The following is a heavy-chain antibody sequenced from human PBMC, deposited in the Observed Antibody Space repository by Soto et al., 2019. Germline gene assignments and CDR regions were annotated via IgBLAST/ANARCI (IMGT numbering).Heavy chain of an antibody. CDR3: AKSPRTRDAFYI. CDR2: ISGSGGST. V-gene: IGHV3-23*01. Sequence: GGSLRLSCAASGFTFSSYAMSWVRQAPGKGLEWVSAISGSGGSTYYADSVKGRFTISRDNSKNTLYLQMNSLRDEDTAVYYGAKSPRTRDAFYIWGQGTMVTVSS. CDR1: GFTFSSYA. J-gene: IGHJ3*02. D-gene: IGHD2-2*01.